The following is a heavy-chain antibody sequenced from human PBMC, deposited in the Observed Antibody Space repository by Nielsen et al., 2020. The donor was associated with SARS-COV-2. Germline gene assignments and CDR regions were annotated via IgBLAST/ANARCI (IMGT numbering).Heavy chain of an antibody. D-gene: IGHD6-13*01. CDR2: ISSSGSTI. Sequence: GESLKISCAASGFTFSNAWMSWVRQAPGKGLEWVSYISSSGSTIYYADSVKGRFTISRDNAKNSLYLQMNSLRAEDTAVYYCARESIAAQDYWGQGTLVTVSS. J-gene: IGHJ4*02. CDR3: ARESIAAQDY. CDR1: GFTFSNAW. V-gene: IGHV3-11*04.